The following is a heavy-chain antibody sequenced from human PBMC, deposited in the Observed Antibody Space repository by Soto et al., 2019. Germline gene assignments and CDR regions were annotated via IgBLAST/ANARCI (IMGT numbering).Heavy chain of an antibody. CDR1: GYTFTSYG. CDR3: ARDKMVYYDSSGYSTGAFDI. J-gene: IGHJ3*02. V-gene: IGHV1-18*04. D-gene: IGHD3-22*01. Sequence: GASVKVSCKASGYTFTSYGISWVRQAPGQGLEWMGWTSAYNGNTNYAQKLQGRVTMTTDTSTSTAYMELRSLRSDDTAVYCCARDKMVYYDSSGYSTGAFDIWGQGTMVTVSS. CDR2: TSAYNGNT.